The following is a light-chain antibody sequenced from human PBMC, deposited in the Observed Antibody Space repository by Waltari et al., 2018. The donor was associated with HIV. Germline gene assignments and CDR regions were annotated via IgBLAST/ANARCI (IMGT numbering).Light chain of an antibody. CDR1: QSLLYSSTNKNY. CDR3: QQYSISPWT. Sequence: DIVMTQSPGSLVVPLGGWATFNCKSSQSLLYSSTNKNYLAWYQQKPGQPPKLLIYWASTRQFGVPERFSGSGSGTDFSLTINSLQIEDVAVYYCQQYSISPWTFGQGTKM. V-gene: IGKV4-1*01. CDR2: WAS. J-gene: IGKJ1*01.